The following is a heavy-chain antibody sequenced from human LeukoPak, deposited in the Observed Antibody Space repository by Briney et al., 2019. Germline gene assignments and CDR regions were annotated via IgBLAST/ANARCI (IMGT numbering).Heavy chain of an antibody. CDR1: GGSISSYY. CDR2: IYYSGST. CDR3: ARWNDGSSAYYGP. J-gene: IGHJ5*02. D-gene: IGHD3-22*01. V-gene: IGHV4-59*01. Sequence: PSETLSLTCTVSGGSISSYYWSWIRQPPGKGLGWIGYIYYSGSTKYNPSLKSRVTISVDTSKNQFSLKLTSVTAADTAVYYCARWNDGSSAYYGPWGQGTLVTVSS.